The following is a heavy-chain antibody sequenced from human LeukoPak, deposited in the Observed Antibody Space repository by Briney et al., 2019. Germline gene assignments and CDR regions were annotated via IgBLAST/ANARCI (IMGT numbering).Heavy chain of an antibody. CDR3: ARDLLRAAQGSYYYYGMDV. CDR1: GGSISSYY. Sequence: SETLSLTCTVSGGSISSYYWSWIRQPAGKGLEWIGRIYTSGSTSYNPSLKSRVTMSVDTSKNQFSLKLSSVTAADTAVYYCARDLLRAAQGSYYYYGMDVWGQGTTVTVSS. J-gene: IGHJ6*02. CDR2: IYTSGST. V-gene: IGHV4-4*07. D-gene: IGHD6-13*01.